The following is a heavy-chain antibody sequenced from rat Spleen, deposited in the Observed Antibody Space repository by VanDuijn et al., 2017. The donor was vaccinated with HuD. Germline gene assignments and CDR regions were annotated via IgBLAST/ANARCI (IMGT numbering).Heavy chain of an antibody. V-gene: IGHV5-31*01. CDR2: ITSGGSNT. Sequence: EVQLVESGGGLVQPGRSLKLSCVTSGFTFNYYWMTWIRQAPGKGLEWVASITSGGSNTYYPDSVKGRFTISRDNAKSTLYLQMNSLRSEDTATYYCTRDGRVSAHFDYWGQGVMVTVSS. CDR3: TRDGRVSAHFDY. CDR1: GFTFNYYW. J-gene: IGHJ2*01. D-gene: IGHD1-4*01.